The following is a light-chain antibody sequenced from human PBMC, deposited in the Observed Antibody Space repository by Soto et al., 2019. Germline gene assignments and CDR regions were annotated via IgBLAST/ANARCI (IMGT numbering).Light chain of an antibody. J-gene: IGKJ5*01. CDR2: DVS. V-gene: IGKV3-11*01. Sequence: EIVMTQSPATLTVSPGERVNLSFSASQSVSNSLAWYQQKPGQPPRLLIYDVSNRATGIPARFSGSGSGTDFTLTITSLEPEDFAVYFCHQRYNWPRVTFGQGTLLEIK. CDR3: HQRYNWPRVT. CDR1: QSVSNS.